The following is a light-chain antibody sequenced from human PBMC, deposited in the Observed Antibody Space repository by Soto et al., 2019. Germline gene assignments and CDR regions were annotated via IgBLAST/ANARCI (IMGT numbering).Light chain of an antibody. CDR3: QQYGSSPPIT. Sequence: EIVLTQSPGTLSLSPGERATLSCRASQSVGGSLAWYQQRPGQAPRLLVYHTSNRATGIPDRFSASGSGTDFTLTISRLEPEDFAVYYCQQYGSSPPITFGQGTRLEIK. J-gene: IGKJ5*01. V-gene: IGKV3-20*01. CDR2: HTS. CDR1: QSVGGS.